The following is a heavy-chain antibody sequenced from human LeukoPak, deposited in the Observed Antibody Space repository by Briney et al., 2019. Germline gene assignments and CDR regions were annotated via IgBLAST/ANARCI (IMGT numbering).Heavy chain of an antibody. CDR3: LTSTRSHRFDY. Sequence: PGGSLRLSCTASGFTFSSYWMCWVRQAPGKGLEWVAIIKQDGSDKYYVDSVEGRFIISRDNAKNSLYLQMNSLTAEDTAVYYCLTSTRSHRFDYWGQGTLVTVYS. J-gene: IGHJ4*02. CDR1: GFTFSSYW. CDR2: IKQDGSDK. D-gene: IGHD2-15*01. V-gene: IGHV3-7*01.